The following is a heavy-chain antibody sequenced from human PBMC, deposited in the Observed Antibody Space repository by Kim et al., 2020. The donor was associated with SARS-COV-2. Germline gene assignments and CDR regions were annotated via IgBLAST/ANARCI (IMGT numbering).Heavy chain of an antibody. CDR1: GGSISSYY. Sequence: SETLTLTCTVSGGSISSYYWTWIRQPPGKGLEWIGYIDHSASTNYNPSLKSRVTISVDTSKNQFSLKLRSVTAADTAVYYCARSLRGYSYDYDFWGQGILVTVTS. CDR3: ARSLRGYSYDYDF. D-gene: IGHD5-18*01. J-gene: IGHJ4*02. CDR2: IDHSAST. V-gene: IGHV4-59*01.